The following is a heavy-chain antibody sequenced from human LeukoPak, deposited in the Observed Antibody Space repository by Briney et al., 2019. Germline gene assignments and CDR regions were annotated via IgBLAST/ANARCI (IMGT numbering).Heavy chain of an antibody. CDR2: MNPNSGNT. CDR1: GYTFTSYD. J-gene: IGHJ5*02. CDR3: ARGGSSWYVPNDWFDP. V-gene: IGHV1-8*01. Sequence: GASVKVSCKASGYTFTSYDINWVRQATGQGREWMGWMNPNSGNTGYAQKFQGRVTMTRNTSISTAYMELSSLRSEDTAVYYCARGGSSWYVPNDWFDPWGQGTLVTVSS. D-gene: IGHD6-13*01.